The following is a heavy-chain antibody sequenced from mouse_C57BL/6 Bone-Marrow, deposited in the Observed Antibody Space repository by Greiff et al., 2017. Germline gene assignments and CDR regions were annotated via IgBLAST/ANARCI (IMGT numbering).Heavy chain of an antibody. Sequence: VMLVESGAELARPGASVKLSCKASGYTFTSYGISWVKQRTGQGLEWIGEIYPRSGNTYYNEKFKGKATLTADQSSSTAYMELRSLTSEDSAVXFSFYGSSYGGYFDVWGTGTTVTVSS. CDR2: IYPRSGNT. CDR3: FYGSSYGGYFDV. V-gene: IGHV1-81*01. J-gene: IGHJ1*03. CDR1: GYTFTSYG. D-gene: IGHD1-1*01.